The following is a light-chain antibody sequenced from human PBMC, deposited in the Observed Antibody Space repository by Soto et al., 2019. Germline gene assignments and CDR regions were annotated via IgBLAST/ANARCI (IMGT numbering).Light chain of an antibody. CDR2: GAS. Sequence: EIVMTQSPATLSVAPGERATLSCMASQRVSTNLAWYQQKPGQGPRVLIYGASTRATGVSARFSGSGSGTEFTLTISSLQSEDFAIYFCQQYNDWPRTFGPGTKVEIK. CDR1: QRVSTN. J-gene: IGKJ1*01. CDR3: QQYNDWPRT. V-gene: IGKV3-15*01.